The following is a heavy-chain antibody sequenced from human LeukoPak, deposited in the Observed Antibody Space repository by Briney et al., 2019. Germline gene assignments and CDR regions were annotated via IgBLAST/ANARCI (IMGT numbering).Heavy chain of an antibody. CDR2: INPNSGGT. Sequence: ASVKVSCKASGYTFTGYYMHWVRQAPGQGLEWMGWINPNSGGTNYEQRFQGRVTMTRDTSISTAYMELSRLRSDDTAVYYCASWVREIDAFDIWGQGTMVTVSS. J-gene: IGHJ3*02. CDR3: ASWVREIDAFDI. V-gene: IGHV1-2*02. D-gene: IGHD3-10*01. CDR1: GYTFTGYY.